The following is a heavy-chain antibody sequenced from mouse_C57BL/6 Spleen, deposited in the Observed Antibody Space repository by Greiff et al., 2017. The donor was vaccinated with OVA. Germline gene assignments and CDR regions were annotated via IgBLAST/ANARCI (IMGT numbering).Heavy chain of an antibody. D-gene: IGHD1-1*01. CDR1: GYTFTSYW. V-gene: IGHV1-64*01. J-gene: IGHJ2*01. Sequence: QVQLKQPGAELVKPGASVKLSCKASGYTFTSYWMHWVKQRPGQGLEWIGMIHPNSGSTNYNEKFKSKATLTVDKSSSTAYMQLSSLTSEDSAVYYCARAMGLLPDYWGQGTTLTVSS. CDR2: IHPNSGST. CDR3: ARAMGLLPDY.